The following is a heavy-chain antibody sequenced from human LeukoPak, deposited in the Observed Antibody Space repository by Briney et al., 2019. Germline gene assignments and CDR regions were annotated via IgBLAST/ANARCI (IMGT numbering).Heavy chain of an antibody. Sequence: PSETLSLTCTVAGGSMNDNFWSWVRQPPGKGLEWMGYIYYSGSTTYNPSLKSRVTMSLDTSKNHFSLDLSSVTTADTALYYCARGGWLRLYHFDHWGQGILVTVSS. D-gene: IGHD5-12*01. CDR1: GGSMNDNF. J-gene: IGHJ4*02. CDR3: ARGGWLRLYHFDH. CDR2: IYYSGST. V-gene: IGHV4-59*01.